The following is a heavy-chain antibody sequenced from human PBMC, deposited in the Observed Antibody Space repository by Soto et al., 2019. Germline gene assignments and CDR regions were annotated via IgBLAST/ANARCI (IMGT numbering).Heavy chain of an antibody. CDR3: VKAHFRTGTMGDDAFDF. CDR2: LNWNSDTI. J-gene: IGHJ3*01. Sequence: EGQVVESGGGLVQPGRSLRLSCAASGFTFGDYAMHWIRQAPGKGLEWVSGLNWNSDTINYADSVRGRFTISRDNAKNSLYLQMNSLRVEDTALYYCVKAHFRTGTMGDDAFDFWGQGTMVTVSS. CDR1: GFTFGDYA. V-gene: IGHV3-9*01. D-gene: IGHD1-1*01.